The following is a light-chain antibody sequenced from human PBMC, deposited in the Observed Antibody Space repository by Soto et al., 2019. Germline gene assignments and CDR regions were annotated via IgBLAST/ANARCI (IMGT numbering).Light chain of an antibody. CDR1: SSDVGIYNY. CDR3: TSYTTSSTRV. V-gene: IGLV2-14*01. Sequence: QSVLTQPPSASGSPGQSVTISCTGSSSDVGIYNYVSWYQQHPGKVPKLIIYEVTNRPSGVSNRFSGSKSGNTASLTISGLQAEEEADYYCTSYTTSSTRVFGTGTKVTVL. CDR2: EVT. J-gene: IGLJ1*01.